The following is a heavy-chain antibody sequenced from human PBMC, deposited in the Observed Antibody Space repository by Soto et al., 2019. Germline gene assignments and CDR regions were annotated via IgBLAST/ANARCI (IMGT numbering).Heavy chain of an antibody. CDR1: GVIFGNYA. CDR2: ISGSGGRT. D-gene: IGHD3-3*01. J-gene: IGHJ3*02. V-gene: IGHV3-23*01. Sequence: EVQLLESGGDLVQSGGSVRLSCAASGVIFGNYAMNWVRQAPGKGLEWVSGISGSGGRTWYTDSVKGRFTMSRDNSNNMVDLKRNSLRVEDTAVYYCAKYWREWMLRSFEAFDIWGQGTMVTVSS. CDR3: AKYWREWMLRSFEAFDI.